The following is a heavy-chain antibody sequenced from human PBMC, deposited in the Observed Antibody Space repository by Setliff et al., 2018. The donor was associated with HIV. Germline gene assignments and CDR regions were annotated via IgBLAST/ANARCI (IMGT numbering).Heavy chain of an antibody. CDR2: IYYSGST. D-gene: IGHD5-18*01. CDR3: AREYSFGQYYFDY. CDR1: GASISSHY. J-gene: IGHJ4*02. V-gene: IGHV4-59*11. Sequence: ETLSLTCTVSGASISSHYWSWIRQPPGKGLEWIGYIYYSGSTSYNPSLKSRVTISVDTSKNQFSLSLSSVTAADTTVYYRAREYSFGQYYFDYWGRGTLVTVSS.